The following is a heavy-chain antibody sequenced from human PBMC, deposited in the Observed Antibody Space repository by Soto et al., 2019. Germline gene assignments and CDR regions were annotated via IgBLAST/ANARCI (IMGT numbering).Heavy chain of an antibody. V-gene: IGHV3-23*01. J-gene: IGHJ4*02. Sequence: GGSLRLSCAASGFTFSIFALSWVRQAPGKGLEWVSIISSSGGKTYYADSVKGRFTISRDNSKNTLYLQMNSLRAEDTAVCYCARPENYKSWGNGPDYWGQGTLVTVSS. CDR3: ARPENYKSWGNGPDY. CDR2: ISSSGGKT. D-gene: IGHD3-16*01. CDR1: GFTFSIFA.